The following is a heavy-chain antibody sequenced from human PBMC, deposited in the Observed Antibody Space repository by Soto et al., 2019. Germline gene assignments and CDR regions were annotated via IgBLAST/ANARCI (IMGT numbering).Heavy chain of an antibody. CDR2: IIPVLDVE. CDR1: GGSFTSFI. Sequence: QVQLVQSGAEVKKPGSSVKVSCKASGGSFTSFIVTWVRQAPGQGLEWLGRIIPVLDVEYYAQKLQGRLTLKDEKYTNTDYMELRSVRSADTAVYYCAHSPPPGSAPPSYCGMALCGRGTAVTVSS. V-gene: IGHV1-69*02. CDR3: AHSPPPGSAPPSYCGMAL. J-gene: IGHJ6*01. D-gene: IGHD2-15*01.